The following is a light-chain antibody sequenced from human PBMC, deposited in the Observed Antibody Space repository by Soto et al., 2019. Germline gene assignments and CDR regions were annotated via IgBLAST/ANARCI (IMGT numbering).Light chain of an antibody. Sequence: EIVMTQSPATLSVSPGDRATLSCRASQSIRSNLAWYQQKPGQAPRLLIYGASTRATGIPARFSGSGSGTEFTLTISSLEPEDFGVYYCQQRSNWPPVTFGGGTKVEIK. CDR1: QSIRSN. V-gene: IGKV3-15*01. CDR2: GAS. J-gene: IGKJ4*01. CDR3: QQRSNWPPVT.